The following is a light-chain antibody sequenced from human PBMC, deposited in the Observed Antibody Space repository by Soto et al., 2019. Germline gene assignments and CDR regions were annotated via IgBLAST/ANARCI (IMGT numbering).Light chain of an antibody. CDR2: EVT. CDR1: SGDIGSYNR. J-gene: IGLJ1*01. Sequence: QSVLTQPASVSGSPGQSITISCTGTSGDIGSYNRVSWYQQHPGKAPKLIIYEVTDRPSGVSNRFSGSKSGNTASLTISGLQAEDEAEYYCSSYTDINARACVFGTETKVT. V-gene: IGLV2-14*01. CDR3: SSYTDINARACV.